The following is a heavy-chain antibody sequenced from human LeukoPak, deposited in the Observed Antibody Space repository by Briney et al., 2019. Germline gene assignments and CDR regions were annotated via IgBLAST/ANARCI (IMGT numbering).Heavy chain of an antibody. Sequence: GGSLRLSCEASGFTFSSYGMHWVRQTPGKGLEWVAFIRYDGINKYYADSVKGRFTISRDNSKNTLYLQMTSLRPGDTAVYYCARRNPSCYGRQCYYYMDVWGRGTPVTVSS. J-gene: IGHJ6*03. CDR1: GFTFSSYG. D-gene: IGHD2-2*01. CDR2: IRYDGINK. CDR3: ARRNPSCYGRQCYYYMDV. V-gene: IGHV3-30*02.